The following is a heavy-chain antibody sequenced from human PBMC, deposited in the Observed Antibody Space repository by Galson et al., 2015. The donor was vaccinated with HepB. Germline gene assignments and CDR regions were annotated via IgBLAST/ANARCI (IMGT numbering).Heavy chain of an antibody. D-gene: IGHD3-22*01. CDR2: ISFDGSNQ. CDR3: ARANTMIAPRACFDY. Sequence: SLRLSCAASGFTFSSYAMHWVRQAPGKGLEWVALISFDGSNQYYADSVKGRFSISRDNSKNTLYLPVNILRAEDTALYYCARANTMIAPRACFDYWGQGTLVTVSS. J-gene: IGHJ4*02. V-gene: IGHV3-30*04. CDR1: GFTFSSYA.